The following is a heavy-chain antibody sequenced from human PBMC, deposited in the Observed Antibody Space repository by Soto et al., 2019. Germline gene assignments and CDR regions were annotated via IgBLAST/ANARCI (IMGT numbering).Heavy chain of an antibody. J-gene: IGHJ5*02. D-gene: IGHD2-15*01. V-gene: IGHV3-53*05. CDR2: IYSDGTT. Sequence: GGSLRLSCAASGFTVSSNYMSWVRQAPGKGLEWVSVIYSDGTTYYADSMKGRFTISRDNSKNTLYLQMSSLRAEDTAVYYCVKGVAANLNWFDPRGQGTLVTVSS. CDR3: VKGVAANLNWFDP. CDR1: GFTVSSNY.